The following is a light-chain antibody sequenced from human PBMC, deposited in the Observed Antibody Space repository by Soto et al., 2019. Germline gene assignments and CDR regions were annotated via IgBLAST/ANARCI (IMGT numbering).Light chain of an antibody. Sequence: EIVLTQSPGTLSLSPGERATLSCRASQSVSSSYLAWYQQKPGQAPRLLIYGASGRATGIPDRFSGSGSGTDFPLTISRLEPEDFAVYYCQQYGSSPPMYTFGQGTKLESK. CDR1: QSVSSSY. V-gene: IGKV3-20*01. CDR2: GAS. CDR3: QQYGSSPPMYT. J-gene: IGKJ2*01.